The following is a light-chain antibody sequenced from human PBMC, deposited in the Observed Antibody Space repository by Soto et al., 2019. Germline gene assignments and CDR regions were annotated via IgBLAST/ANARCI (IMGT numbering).Light chain of an antibody. J-gene: IGLJ2*01. CDR3: SSYAGSNNYVL. CDR1: SSDIGGYNY. CDR2: EVN. V-gene: IGLV2-8*01. Sequence: QSVLTQPPSASGSPGQSVTISCTGTSSDIGGYNYVSWYQQHPGKAPKLMIYEVNKRPSGVPDRFSGSNSGNTASLTVSGLQAEDEADYYCSSYAGSNNYVLFGGGTKLTVL.